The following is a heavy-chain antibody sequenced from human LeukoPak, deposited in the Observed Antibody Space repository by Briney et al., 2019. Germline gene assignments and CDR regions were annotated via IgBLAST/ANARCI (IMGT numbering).Heavy chain of an antibody. Sequence: ASVKVSCKASGYTFTSYGISWVRQAPGQGLEWMGWISAYNGNTNYAQKLQGRVTMTTDTSTSTVYMELSSLRSEDTAVYYCATYYGDYAPTNYGMDVWGQGTTVTVSS. V-gene: IGHV1-18*01. D-gene: IGHD4-17*01. CDR3: ATYYGDYAPTNYGMDV. J-gene: IGHJ6*02. CDR2: ISAYNGNT. CDR1: GYTFTSYG.